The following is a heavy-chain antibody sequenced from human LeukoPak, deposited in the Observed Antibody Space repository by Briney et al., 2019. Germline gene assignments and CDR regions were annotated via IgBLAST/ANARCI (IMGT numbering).Heavy chain of an antibody. D-gene: IGHD2-8*01. CDR2: IISSGSTI. Sequence: KPGGSLRLSCAVAGFTFGDYYMGWIRQAPGKGLEWVSYIISSGSTIYYADSVKGRFTISRDNAKNSLYLQMNSLRAEDTAVYYCARDANSMAPFDYWGQGTLVTVSS. CDR3: ARDANSMAPFDY. J-gene: IGHJ4*02. V-gene: IGHV3-11*01. CDR1: GFTFGDYY.